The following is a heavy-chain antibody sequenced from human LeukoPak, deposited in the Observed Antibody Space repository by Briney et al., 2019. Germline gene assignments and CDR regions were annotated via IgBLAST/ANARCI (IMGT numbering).Heavy chain of an antibody. V-gene: IGHV4-30-2*01. Sequence: SETLSLTCTVSGGSISSGGYYWSWIRQPPGKGLEWIGYIYQSGSTYYNPSLKSQVTISVDTSKNQFSLKLSSVTAADTAVYYCARGGGSIWDWGQGTLVTVSS. CDR2: IYQSGST. CDR1: GGSISSGGYY. CDR3: ARGGGSIWD. D-gene: IGHD3-16*01. J-gene: IGHJ4*02.